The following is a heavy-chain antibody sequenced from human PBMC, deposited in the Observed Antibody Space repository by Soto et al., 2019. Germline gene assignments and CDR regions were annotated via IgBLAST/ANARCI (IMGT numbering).Heavy chain of an antibody. CDR2: NYNSVNS. J-gene: IGHJ4*02. Sequence: QVQLQESGPGLVKPSQTLSLTCTVSGGSISSDYYCWSWIRQSPEKGLEWIGHNYNSVNSYSNPSLSSRVSISVDTSKNLFSLKLTSVTAGDTAVYYCARGPSGDKVDNRGQGTLVTVSS. CDR1: GGSISSDYYC. V-gene: IGHV4-30-4*01. D-gene: IGHD7-27*01. CDR3: ARGPSGDKVDN.